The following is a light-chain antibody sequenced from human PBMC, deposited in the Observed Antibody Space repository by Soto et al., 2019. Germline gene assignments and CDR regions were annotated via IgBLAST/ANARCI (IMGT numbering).Light chain of an antibody. CDR1: TGAVTSGHY. J-gene: IGLJ2*01. Sequence: QTVMTQEPSLTVSPGGTVTLTCGSSTGAVTSGHYPYWFQQKPGQAPRTLIYDTNNKHSWTPARFSGSLLGGKAALTLSGAQPEDEAEYYCLLSYSGARPYVVFGGGTKVTVL. CDR2: DTN. V-gene: IGLV7-46*01. CDR3: LLSYSGARPYVV.